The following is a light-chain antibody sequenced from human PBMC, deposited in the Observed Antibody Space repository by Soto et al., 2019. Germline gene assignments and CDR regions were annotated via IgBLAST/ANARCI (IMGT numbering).Light chain of an antibody. Sequence: DIQMTQSPSSLSASVGDRVTITCPARQNISGFLHWYQQKPGQAPKILIDAASTLHSGVPSQFSGSGSGTDFALTITGLQPEDFATYYCHQSYTTPQTFGQGTQVQIK. CDR3: HQSYTTPQT. V-gene: IGKV1-39*01. CDR2: AAS. CDR1: QNISGF. J-gene: IGKJ1*01.